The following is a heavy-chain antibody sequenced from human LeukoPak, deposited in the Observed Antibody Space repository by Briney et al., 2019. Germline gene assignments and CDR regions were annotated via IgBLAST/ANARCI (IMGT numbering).Heavy chain of an antibody. CDR3: ARDTRNFEY. CDR1: GCTFSRYR. CDR2: INQDGSEK. V-gene: IGHV3-7*01. D-gene: IGHD1-26*01. J-gene: IGHJ4*02. Sequence: PGGALRLSCAASGCTFSRYRMNGVRQAPGKGREGVVNINQDGSEKYYVDSVKGRLTISRDNAKNSLFVQMNSLIAEDTAVYYCARDTRNFEYWGKGTLVTVSS.